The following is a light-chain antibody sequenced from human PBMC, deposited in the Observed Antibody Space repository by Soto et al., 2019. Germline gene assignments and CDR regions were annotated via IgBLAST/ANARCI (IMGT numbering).Light chain of an antibody. Sequence: EIVLTQSPGTLSFSPGERASLSCRSSQSVSSNYLAWYQQKPGQAPRLLIYGPSTRATGLPARFSGSGSGTDFTLTISSLQSEDFAVYYCQQYDNWPWTFGQGTKVDI. CDR3: QQYDNWPWT. J-gene: IGKJ1*01. CDR1: QSVSSN. V-gene: IGKV3-15*01. CDR2: GPS.